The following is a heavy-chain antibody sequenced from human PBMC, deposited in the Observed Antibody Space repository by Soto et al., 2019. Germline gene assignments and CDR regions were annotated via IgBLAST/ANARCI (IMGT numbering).Heavy chain of an antibody. CDR3: AREGDGYNLGPSVDFDY. V-gene: IGHV1-46*01. CDR2: INPSGGST. J-gene: IGHJ4*02. Sequence: QVQLVQSGAEVKKPGASVKVSCKASGYTFTTYYMHWVRQAPGQGLEWMGVINPSGGSTSYAQKSQGRVTVPRDTSTSTLYMELSSLRSEDTAVYYCAREGDGYNLGPSVDFDYWGQGTLVTVSS. CDR1: GYTFTTYY. D-gene: IGHD5-12*01.